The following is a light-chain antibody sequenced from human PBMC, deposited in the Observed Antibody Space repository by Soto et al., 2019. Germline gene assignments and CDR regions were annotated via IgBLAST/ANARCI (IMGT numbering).Light chain of an antibody. Sequence: EIVLTQSPGTLSLSPGERATLSCRPSQSVTSTYLAWYQQKPGQAPRLLIYGASNRATGIPDMFSGSGSATDFTLTISRLEPEDFAVYYCEQYGSSPLPFGPGTKVDIQ. V-gene: IGKV3-20*01. CDR1: QSVTSTY. CDR2: GAS. J-gene: IGKJ3*01. CDR3: EQYGSSPLP.